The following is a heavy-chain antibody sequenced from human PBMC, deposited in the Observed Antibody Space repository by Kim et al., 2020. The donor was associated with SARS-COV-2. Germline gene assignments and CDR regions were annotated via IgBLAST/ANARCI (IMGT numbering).Heavy chain of an antibody. CDR2: IRYDGSNK. CDR3: ARDRYSSGRDLDY. CDR1: GFTFSSYG. J-gene: IGHJ4*02. D-gene: IGHD6-19*01. Sequence: GGSLRLSCAASGFTFSSYGMHWVRQAPGKGLEWVAVIRYDGSNKYYADSVKGRFTISRDNSKNTLYLQMNSLRAEDTAVYYCARDRYSSGRDLDYWGQGTLVTVSS. V-gene: IGHV3-33*01.